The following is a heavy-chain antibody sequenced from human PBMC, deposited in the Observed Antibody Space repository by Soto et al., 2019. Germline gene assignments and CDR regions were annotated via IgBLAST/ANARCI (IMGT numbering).Heavy chain of an antibody. CDR3: ARAPVVPAAPSFDY. CDR2: ISAYNGNT. J-gene: IGHJ4*02. Sequence: GASVKVSCKASGYTFTSYGISWVRQAPGQGLEWMGWISAYNGNTNYAQKLQGRVTMTTDTSTSTAYMELRSLRSDDAAVYYCARAPVVPAAPSFDYWGQGTLVTSPQ. CDR1: GYTFTSYG. V-gene: IGHV1-18*01. D-gene: IGHD2-2*01.